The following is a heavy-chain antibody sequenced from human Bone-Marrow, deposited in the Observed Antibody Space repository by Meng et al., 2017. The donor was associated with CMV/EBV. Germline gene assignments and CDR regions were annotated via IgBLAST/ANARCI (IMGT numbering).Heavy chain of an antibody. J-gene: IGHJ4*02. CDR3: ARMYYDILTGYYGADYFDY. CDR2: IYHSGST. Sequence: SETLSLTCTVSGYSISSGYYWGWMRQPPGKGLEWIGSIYHSGSTHYNPSLKSRVTTSVDTSKNQFSLKLSSVTAADTAVYYCARMYYDILTGYYGADYFDYWGQGTRVTGSS. D-gene: IGHD3-9*01. CDR1: GYSISSGYY. V-gene: IGHV4-38-2*02.